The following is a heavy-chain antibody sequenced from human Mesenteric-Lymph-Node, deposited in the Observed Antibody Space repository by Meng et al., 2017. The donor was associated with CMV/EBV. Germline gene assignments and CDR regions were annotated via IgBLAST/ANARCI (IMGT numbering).Heavy chain of an antibody. V-gene: IGHV4-34*01. CDR1: GVLISGYS. D-gene: IGHD3-16*01. CDR2: MNAIGNT. CDR3: ARNSWGFWEF. J-gene: IGHJ4*02. Sequence: YGVLISGYSWSWIRQSPEKGLEFIGEMNAIGNTNYDEPLQSLVTISVDASKKQFSLKLTSVTAADTAVYYCARNSWGFWEFWGQGTLVTVSS.